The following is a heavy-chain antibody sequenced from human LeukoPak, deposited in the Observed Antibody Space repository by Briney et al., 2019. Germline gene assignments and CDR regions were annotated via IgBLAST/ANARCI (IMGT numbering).Heavy chain of an antibody. CDR2: IKQDGSEK. Sequence: GGSLRLSCAASGFTFSSYWMSWVRQAPGKGLEWVANIKQDGSEKYYVDSVKGRFTISRDNSKNTLYLQMNSLRAEDTAVYYCAKAHTTGVAHYRSKGAPFVVGEPDYWGQGTLVTVSS. V-gene: IGHV3-7*01. CDR1: GFTFSSYW. D-gene: IGHD2-15*01. CDR3: AKAHTTGVAHYRSKGAPFVVGEPDY. J-gene: IGHJ4*02.